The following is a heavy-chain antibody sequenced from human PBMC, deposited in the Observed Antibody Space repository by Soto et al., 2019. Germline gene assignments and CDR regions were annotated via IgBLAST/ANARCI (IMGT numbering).Heavy chain of an antibody. CDR3: AKDAIMVSSSFNYFDF. V-gene: IGHV3-30-3*01. Sequence: PGGSLRLSCVASGFTSSNYAMHWVRQAPGKGLEWLAVIAYDGSNKYYADSVQGRFTISRDTSKNTLYLQMNSLRAEDTAIYYCAKDAIMVSSSFNYFDFWGQGALVTVSS. CDR1: GFTSSNYA. CDR2: IAYDGSNK. J-gene: IGHJ4*02. D-gene: IGHD6-13*01.